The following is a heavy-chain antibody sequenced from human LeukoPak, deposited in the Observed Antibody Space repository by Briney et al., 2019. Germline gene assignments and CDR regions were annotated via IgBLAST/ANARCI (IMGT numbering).Heavy chain of an antibody. CDR1: GFTVSSNY. V-gene: IGHV3-53*01. J-gene: IGHJ4*02. D-gene: IGHD2-15*01. CDR2: LYSAGAT. Sequence: PGGSLRLSCAASGFTVSSNYMSWVRQAPGRGLEWVSILYSAGATYYTDSVRGRFTISRDSSKNTVCLQMNSLRAEDTAVYYCASGGTGARKFYSDPFHYWGQGTLVTVSS. CDR3: ASGGTGARKFYSDPFHY.